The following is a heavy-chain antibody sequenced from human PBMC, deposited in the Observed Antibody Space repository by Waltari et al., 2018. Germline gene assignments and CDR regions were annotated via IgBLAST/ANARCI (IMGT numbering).Heavy chain of an antibody. J-gene: IGHJ4*02. CDR1: GGSISSSSYY. CDR3: ARRVVRGTYDY. Sequence: QLQLQESGPGLVKPSETLSLTCTVSGGSISSSSYYWGWIRQPPGKGLEWIGSIYYRGSTYYNPSLKSRVTISVDTSKNQFSLKLSSVTAADTAVYYCARRVVRGTYDYWGQGTLVTVSS. D-gene: IGHD3-10*01. V-gene: IGHV4-39*07. CDR2: IYYRGST.